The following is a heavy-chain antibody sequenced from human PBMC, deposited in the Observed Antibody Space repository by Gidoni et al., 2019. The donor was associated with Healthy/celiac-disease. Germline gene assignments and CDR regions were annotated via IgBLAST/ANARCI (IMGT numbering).Heavy chain of an antibody. J-gene: IGHJ5*02. CDR3: ARDRGYSKDGWFDP. CDR1: GFTFSSYS. D-gene: IGHD4-4*01. V-gene: IGHV3-21*01. CDR2: ISSSSSYI. Sequence: EVQLVESGGGLVKPGGSLRLSCAASGFTFSSYSMNWVRQAPGKGLEWVSSISSSSSYIYYADSVKGRFTISRDNAKNSLYLQMNSLRAEDTAVYYCARDRGYSKDGWFDPWGQGTLVTVSS.